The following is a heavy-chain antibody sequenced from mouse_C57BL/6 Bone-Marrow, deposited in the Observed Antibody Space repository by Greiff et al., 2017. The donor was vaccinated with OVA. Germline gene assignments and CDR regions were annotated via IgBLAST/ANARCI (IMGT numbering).Heavy chain of an antibody. V-gene: IGHV1-69*01. Sequence: QVQLQQSGAELVMPGASVKLSCKASGYTFTSYWMHWVKQRPGQGLEWIGEIDPYDSYTNYNQKFKGKSTLTLDKSSSTAYMQLSSLTSEDSAVYYCARAFITTAFDVWGTGTTVTVSS. J-gene: IGHJ1*03. CDR2: IDPYDSYT. D-gene: IGHD1-1*01. CDR3: ARAFITTAFDV. CDR1: GYTFTSYW.